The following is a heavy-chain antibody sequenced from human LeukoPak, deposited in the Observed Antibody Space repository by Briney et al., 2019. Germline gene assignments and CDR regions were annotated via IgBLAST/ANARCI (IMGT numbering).Heavy chain of an antibody. CDR2: ISYDGSNK. CDR3: AKDLEWELLGSFDP. D-gene: IGHD1-26*01. CDR1: GFTFSSYG. J-gene: IGHJ5*02. V-gene: IGHV3-30*18. Sequence: GRSLRLSCAASGFTFSSYGMHWVRQAPGKGLEWVAVISYDGSNKYYADSVKGRFTISRDNSKNTLYLQMNSLRAEDTAVYYCAKDLEWELLGSFDPWGQGTLVTVSS.